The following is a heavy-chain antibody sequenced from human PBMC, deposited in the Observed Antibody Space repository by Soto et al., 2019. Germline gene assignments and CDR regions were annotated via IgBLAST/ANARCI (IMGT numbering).Heavy chain of an antibody. CDR3: AREPRITMIVAPPGAFDI. V-gene: IGHV3-30-3*01. CDR2: ISYDGSNK. CDR1: GFTFSSYA. J-gene: IGHJ3*02. D-gene: IGHD3-22*01. Sequence: GGSLRLSCAASGFTFSSYAMHWVRQAPGKGLEWVAVISYDGSNKYYADSVKGRFTISRDNSKNTLYLQMNSLRAEDTAVYYCAREPRITMIVAPPGAFDIWGQGTMVTVSS.